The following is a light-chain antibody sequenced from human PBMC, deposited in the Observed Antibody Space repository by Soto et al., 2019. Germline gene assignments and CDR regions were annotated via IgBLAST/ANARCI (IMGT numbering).Light chain of an antibody. CDR2: GAS. CDR1: QRHSSNV. J-gene: IGKJ5*01. CDR3: QLRGNWPAN. Sequence: IVVKKSPGTLSLSQGERVNLCGTATQRHSSNVLAWYQQKPGKAPSLRIYGASTRHTGIPSRFSGRGSGTDFTLTIINLEPEDFAGYYCQLRGNWPANFGQGTLREI. V-gene: IGKV3D-20*02.